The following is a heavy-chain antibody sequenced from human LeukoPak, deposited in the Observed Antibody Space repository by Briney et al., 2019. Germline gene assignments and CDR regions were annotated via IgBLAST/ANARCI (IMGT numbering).Heavy chain of an antibody. CDR1: GFTFSSYW. J-gene: IGHJ4*02. V-gene: IGHV1-24*01. D-gene: IGHD6-25*01. CDR3: ATEDAAEDRNY. CDR2: FDPEDGET. Sequence: GGSLRFSCAASGFTFSSYWMSWVRQAPGKGLEWMGGFDPEDGETIYAQKFQGRVTMTEDTSTDTAYMELSSLRSEDTAVYYCATEDAAEDRNYWGQGTLVTVSS.